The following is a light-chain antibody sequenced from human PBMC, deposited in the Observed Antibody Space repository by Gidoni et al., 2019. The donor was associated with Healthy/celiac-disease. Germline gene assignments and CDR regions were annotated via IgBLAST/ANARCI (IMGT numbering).Light chain of an antibody. CDR3: MQALQTPYT. CDR1: QSLLHSNGYNY. CDR2: LGS. V-gene: IGKV2-28*01. Sequence: DVVVTHSPLSLLVTPGEPASITCRSSQSLLHSNGYNYLDWYLQKPGQSPQLLIYLGSNRASGVPDRFSGSGSGTDFTLKISRVEAEDVGVYYCMQALQTPYTFGGGTKVEIK. J-gene: IGKJ4*01.